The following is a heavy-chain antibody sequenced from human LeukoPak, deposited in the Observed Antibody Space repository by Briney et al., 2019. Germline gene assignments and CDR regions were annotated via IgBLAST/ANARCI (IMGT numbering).Heavy chain of an antibody. CDR2: ISGSGGST. CDR3: AKSLRLGELSLWRLFDY. J-gene: IGHJ4*02. CDR1: GFTFSSYA. D-gene: IGHD3-16*02. V-gene: IGHV3-23*01. Sequence: GGSLRLSCAASGFTFSSYAMSWVRQAPGKGLEWVSAISGSGGSTYYADSVKGRFTISRDNSKNTLYLQMNSLRAEDTAVYYCAKSLRLGELSLWRLFDYWGQGALVTVSS.